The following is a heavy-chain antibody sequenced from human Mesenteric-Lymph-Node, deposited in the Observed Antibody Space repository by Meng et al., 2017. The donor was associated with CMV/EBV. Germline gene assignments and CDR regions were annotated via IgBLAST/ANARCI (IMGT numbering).Heavy chain of an antibody. J-gene: IGHJ4*02. D-gene: IGHD4-17*01. CDR3: AKIATVTKGYYFDY. Sequence: ETLSLTCAASGFTFSSYSMNWVRQAPGKGLEWVSSISSSSSYIYYADSVKGRFTISRDNAKNSLYLQMNSLRAEDTAVYYCAKIATVTKGYYFDYWGQGTLVTVSS. V-gene: IGHV3-21*01. CDR1: GFTFSSYS. CDR2: ISSSSSYI.